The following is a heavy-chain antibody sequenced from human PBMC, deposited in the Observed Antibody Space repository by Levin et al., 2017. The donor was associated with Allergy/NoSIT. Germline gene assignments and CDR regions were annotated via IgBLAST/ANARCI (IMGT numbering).Heavy chain of an antibody. V-gene: IGHV1-69*01. CDR2: IIPIFGTA. CDR3: ARELDGERSDFDY. D-gene: IGHD4-17*01. Sequence: KPGESLKISCKASGGTFSSYAISWVRQAPGQGLEWMGGIIPIFGTANYAQKFQGRVTITADESTSTAYMELSSLRSEDTAVYYCARELDGERSDFDYWGQGTLVTVSS. J-gene: IGHJ4*02. CDR1: GGTFSSYA.